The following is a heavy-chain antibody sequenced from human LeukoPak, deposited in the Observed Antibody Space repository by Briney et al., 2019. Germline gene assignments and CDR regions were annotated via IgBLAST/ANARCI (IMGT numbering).Heavy chain of an antibody. V-gene: IGHV3-7*01. CDR3: KSGGAAPGSFDY. CDR2: IKYDGNEE. CDR1: GFTFSSYW. D-gene: IGHD1-1*01. J-gene: IGHJ4*02. Sequence: GGSLRLSCAASGFTFSSYWMSWMRQAPGKGLEWVANIKYDGNEEYYVDSVKGRFTISKDNAKNSLYLQLNSLRVEDTAVYYCKSGGAAPGSFDYWGQGTLVTVSP.